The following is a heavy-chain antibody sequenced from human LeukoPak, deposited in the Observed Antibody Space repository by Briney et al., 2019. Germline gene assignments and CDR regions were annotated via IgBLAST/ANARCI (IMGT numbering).Heavy chain of an antibody. CDR2: INPNSGGT. CDR3: ARGDLIDYDSDQRNAFDI. Sequence: ASVKVSCKASGYTFTGYYMHWVRQDPGQGLECMGRINPNSGGTNYAQKFQGRVTMTRDTSTSTVYMELSSLRSEDTAVYYCARGDLIDYDSDQRNAFDIWGQGTMVTVSS. V-gene: IGHV1-2*06. CDR1: GYTFTGYY. J-gene: IGHJ3*02. D-gene: IGHD3-22*01.